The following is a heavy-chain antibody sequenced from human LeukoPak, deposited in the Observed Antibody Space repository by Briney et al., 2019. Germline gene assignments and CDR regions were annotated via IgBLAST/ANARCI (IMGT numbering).Heavy chain of an antibody. CDR2: IYHSGST. CDR1: GGSISRSNW. CDR3: ARVVAAAAPYFDY. Sequence: SETLPLTCAVSGGSISRSNWWRWVRQPPGKGLEWIGEIYHSGSTNYNPSLKSRVTISVDKSKNQFSLKLSSVTAADTAVYYCARVVAAAAPYFDYWGQGTLVTVSS. D-gene: IGHD6-13*01. J-gene: IGHJ4*02. V-gene: IGHV4-4*02.